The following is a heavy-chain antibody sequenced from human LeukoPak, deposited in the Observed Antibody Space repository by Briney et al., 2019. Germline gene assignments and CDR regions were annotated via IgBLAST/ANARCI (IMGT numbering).Heavy chain of an antibody. V-gene: IGHV1-8*03. D-gene: IGHD3-9*01. CDR3: AGDGIRYFDWSDTRGAFDI. Sequence: ASVKVSCKASGYTFTSYDINWVRQATGQGLEWMGWMNPNSGNTGYAQKFQGRVTITRNTSISTTYMELSSLRSEDTAVYYCAGDGIRYFDWSDTRGAFDIWGQGTMVTVSS. CDR2: MNPNSGNT. CDR1: GYTFTSYD. J-gene: IGHJ3*02.